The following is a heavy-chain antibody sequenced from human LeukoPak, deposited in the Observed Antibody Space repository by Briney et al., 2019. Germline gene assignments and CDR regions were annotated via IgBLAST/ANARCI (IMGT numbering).Heavy chain of an antibody. CDR2: IIPIVGTA. CDR3: ARVRICSSSCFAEAKYYFDY. Sequence: SVKVSCKASGDTFSRYAISWVRQAPGQGLKWMGGIIPIVGTASYAQKFQGRVTITADESTSTAYMELSSLRSEDTAVYYCARVRICSSSCFAEAKYYFDYWGQGTLVTVSS. D-gene: IGHD6-13*01. V-gene: IGHV1-69*13. CDR1: GDTFSRYA. J-gene: IGHJ4*02.